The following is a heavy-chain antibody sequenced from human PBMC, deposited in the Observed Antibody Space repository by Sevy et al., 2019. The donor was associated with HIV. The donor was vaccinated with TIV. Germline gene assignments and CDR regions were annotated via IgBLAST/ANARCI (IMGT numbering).Heavy chain of an antibody. J-gene: IGHJ4*02. CDR3: ARTLSGFWSGRSPLATTFYFDY. V-gene: IGHV4-34*01. CDR1: GGSFSGYY. CDR2: INHSGST. D-gene: IGHD3-3*01. Sequence: SETLSLTCAVYGGSFSGYYWSWIRQPPGKGLEWIGEINHSGSTNYNPSLKSRVTISVDTSKNQFSLKLSSVTAADTAVYYCARTLSGFWSGRSPLATTFYFDYWGQGTLVTVSS.